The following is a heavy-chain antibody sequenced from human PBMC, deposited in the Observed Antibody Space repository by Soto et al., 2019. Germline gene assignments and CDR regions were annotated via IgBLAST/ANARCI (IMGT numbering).Heavy chain of an antibody. Sequence: QVQLVQSGPEVKKPGASVRVSCKASGYSLRNYAFAWVRQAPGQGLEWMAWLSGYNGDTQYAPKFQGRVSLTTDTSTSTAYMDLSTLRSDDTAVYYCARGDSPSATRGWFDAWGQGTLVTVSS. CDR1: GYSLRNYA. D-gene: IGHD2-15*01. V-gene: IGHV1-18*01. J-gene: IGHJ5*02. CDR2: LSGYNGDT. CDR3: ARGDSPSATRGWFDA.